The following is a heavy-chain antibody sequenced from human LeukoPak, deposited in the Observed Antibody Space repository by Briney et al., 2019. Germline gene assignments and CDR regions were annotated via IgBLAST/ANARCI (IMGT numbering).Heavy chain of an antibody. CDR2: IYYAGSS. Sequence: SQTLSLTCNVSGGSIASGGYHWSWIRQHPGEGLEWIGYIYYAGSSYYNPSLTSRVTISVDTSKNQFSLRLTSVTAADTAVYYCVRGDYSMSGDYFPFDYWGPGTLVTVSS. D-gene: IGHD3-22*01. V-gene: IGHV4-31*03. CDR3: VRGDYSMSGDYFPFDY. J-gene: IGHJ4*02. CDR1: GGSIASGGYH.